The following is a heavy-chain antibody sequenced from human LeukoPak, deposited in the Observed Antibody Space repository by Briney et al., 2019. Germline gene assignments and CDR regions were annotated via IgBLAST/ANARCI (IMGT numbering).Heavy chain of an antibody. CDR2: ISSSSSYI. V-gene: IGHV3-21*01. Sequence: GGSLRLSCAASGFTFSSYSMNWVRQAPGKGLEWVSSISSSSSYIYYADSVKGRFTISRDNAKNSLYLQMNSLRAEDTAVYYCARDWASVAAKTNWFDPWGQGTLVTVSS. J-gene: IGHJ5*02. CDR3: ARDWASVAAKTNWFDP. D-gene: IGHD2-15*01. CDR1: GFTFSSYS.